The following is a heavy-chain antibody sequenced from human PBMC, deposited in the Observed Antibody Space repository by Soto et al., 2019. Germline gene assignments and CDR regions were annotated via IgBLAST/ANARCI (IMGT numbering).Heavy chain of an antibody. D-gene: IGHD1-26*01. Sequence: QVQLVQSGAEVKKPGSSVKVSCKASGGTFSSYAISWVRQAPGQGLEWMGGIIPIFGTANYAQKFQGRVTITADEATSTAYRELSSLRSEDTAVYYCARAPGDSGGYGGNDAFDIWGQGTMVTVSS. CDR1: GGTFSSYA. CDR2: IIPIFGTA. J-gene: IGHJ3*02. V-gene: IGHV1-69*01. CDR3: ARAPGDSGGYGGNDAFDI.